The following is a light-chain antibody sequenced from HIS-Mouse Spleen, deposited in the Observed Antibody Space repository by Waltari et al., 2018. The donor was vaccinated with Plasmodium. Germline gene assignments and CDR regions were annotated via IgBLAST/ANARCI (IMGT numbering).Light chain of an antibody. Sequence: EIVMTQSPANLSVSPGERANLPCRASQSVSSNLAWYQQKPGQAPRLLIYGASTRATGIPARFSGSGSGTEFTLTISSMQSEDFAVYYCQQYNNWPPYTFGQGTKLEIK. CDR1: QSVSSN. CDR2: GAS. J-gene: IGKJ2*01. V-gene: IGKV3-15*01. CDR3: QQYNNWPPYT.